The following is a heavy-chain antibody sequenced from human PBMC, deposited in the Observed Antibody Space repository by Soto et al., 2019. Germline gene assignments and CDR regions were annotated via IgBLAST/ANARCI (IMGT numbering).Heavy chain of an antibody. Sequence: PGGSLRLSCAASTFTFSSYGVHWVRQAPGKGLEWVAVISYDGSNKYYADSVRGRFTISRDNAKNTLYLQMNSLRAEDTAVYYCAREIFYWGQGTLVTVSS. D-gene: IGHD3-3*01. J-gene: IGHJ4*02. CDR3: AREIFY. V-gene: IGHV3-30-3*01. CDR1: TFTFSSYG. CDR2: ISYDGSNK.